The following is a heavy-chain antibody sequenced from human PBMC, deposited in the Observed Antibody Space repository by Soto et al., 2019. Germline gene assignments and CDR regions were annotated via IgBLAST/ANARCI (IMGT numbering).Heavy chain of an antibody. J-gene: IGHJ6*03. CDR1: GFTVSSNY. CDR2: IYSGGST. Sequence: EVQLVESGGGLVQPGGSLRLSCAASGFTVSSNYMSWVRQAPGKGLEWVSVIYSGGSTYYADSVKGRFTISRHNSKNTLYLQMNSLRAEDTAVYYCARAQRDGGAYYYYYMDVWGKGTTVTVSS. D-gene: IGHD4-17*01. CDR3: ARAQRDGGAYYYYYMDV. V-gene: IGHV3-53*04.